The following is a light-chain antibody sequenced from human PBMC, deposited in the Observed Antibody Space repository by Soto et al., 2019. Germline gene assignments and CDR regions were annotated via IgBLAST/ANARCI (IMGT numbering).Light chain of an antibody. V-gene: IGLV2-14*01. J-gene: IGLJ1*01. Sequence: QSVLTQPASVSGSPGQSITISCTGTSSDVGGYNYVSWYQQHPGKAPKLMIYDVSNRPSGVSNRFSGSKSGNTASLTISGLQAEDAADYYFSSYTSTSSYVLGTGTKLTVL. CDR1: SSDVGGYNY. CDR2: DVS. CDR3: SSYTSTSSYV.